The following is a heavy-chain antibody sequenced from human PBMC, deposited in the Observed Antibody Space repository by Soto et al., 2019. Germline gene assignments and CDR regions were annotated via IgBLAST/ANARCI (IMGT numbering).Heavy chain of an antibody. V-gene: IGHV4-34*01. J-gene: IGHJ6*02. D-gene: IGHD3-10*01. Sequence: KPSETLSLTCAVYGGSFSGYYWSWIRQPPGKGLEWIGEINHSGSTNYNPSLKSRVTISVDTSKNQFSLKLSSVTAADTAVYYCARGPVLLWFGELLHYGMDVWGQGTTVTVSS. CDR3: ARGPVLLWFGELLHYGMDV. CDR1: GGSFSGYY. CDR2: INHSGST.